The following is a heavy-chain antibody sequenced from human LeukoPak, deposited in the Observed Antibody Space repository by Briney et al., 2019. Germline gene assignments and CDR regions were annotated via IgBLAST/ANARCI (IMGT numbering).Heavy chain of an antibody. D-gene: IGHD2/OR15-2a*01. Sequence: GGSLRLSCAASGFTFDDYAMHWVRQAPGKGLEWVSLITRDGDGTYYADSVKGRFIISRDNSKKFLYLQMNSLRHEDTAFYYCAKDGYYNSTGYWVDWYFDLWGRGTLVTVSS. V-gene: IGHV3-43D*03. J-gene: IGHJ2*01. CDR2: ITRDGDGT. CDR1: GFTFDDYA. CDR3: AKDGYYNSTGYWVDWYFDL.